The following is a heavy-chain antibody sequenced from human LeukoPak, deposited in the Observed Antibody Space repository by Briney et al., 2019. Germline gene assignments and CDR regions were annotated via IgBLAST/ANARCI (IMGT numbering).Heavy chain of an antibody. D-gene: IGHD6-6*01. V-gene: IGHV5-51*01. CDR1: GYSFNSYW. J-gene: IGHJ4*02. CDR3: VRQRASSSSPIDY. Sequence: GESLKISRKGSGYSFNSYWIGWVRQMPGKGLDWMGIIYPGDSDTRYSPSFQGQVTISADKSISTAYLQWSSLEASDTAMYYCVRQRASSSSPIDYWGQGTLVTVSS. CDR2: IYPGDSDT.